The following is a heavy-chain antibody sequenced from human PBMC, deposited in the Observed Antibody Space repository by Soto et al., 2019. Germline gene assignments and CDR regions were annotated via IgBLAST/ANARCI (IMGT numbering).Heavy chain of an antibody. CDR1: GGSISSYY. Sequence: SETLSLTCTVSGGSISSYYWSWIRQPPGKGLEWIGYIYYSGSTNYNPSLKSRVTISVDTSKNQFSLKLSSVTAADTAVYYCARDYDILTGYYGMDVWGQGTTVTVSS. V-gene: IGHV4-59*01. CDR2: IYYSGST. J-gene: IGHJ6*02. CDR3: ARDYDILTGYYGMDV. D-gene: IGHD3-9*01.